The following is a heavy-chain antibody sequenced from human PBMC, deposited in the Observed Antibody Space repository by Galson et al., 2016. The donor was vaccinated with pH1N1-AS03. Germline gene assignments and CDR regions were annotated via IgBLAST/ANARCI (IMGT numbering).Heavy chain of an antibody. Sequence: SLRLSCAASGFIFSSYEMNWVRQAPGKGLEWVSYISSSGNTIYYADSVKGRFTISRDNSKNTLYLQMNSLRAEDTAIYYCAKVKPQDYSSDGLRTYYYYAMDVWGQGTTVTVS. J-gene: IGHJ6*02. CDR3: AKVKPQDYSSDGLRTYYYYAMDV. CDR1: GFIFSSYE. V-gene: IGHV3-48*03. CDR2: ISSSGNTI. D-gene: IGHD6-19*01.